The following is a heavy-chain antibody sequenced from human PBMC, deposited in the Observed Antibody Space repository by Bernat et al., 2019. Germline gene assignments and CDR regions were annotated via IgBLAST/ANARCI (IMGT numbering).Heavy chain of an antibody. Sequence: QVQLVESGGGVVQPGRSLRLSCAASGFTFSSYGMHWVRQAPGKGLEWVAVIWYDGSNKYYADSVKGRFTISRDNSKNTLYLQMNSLRAEDTAVYYCTTDLGVVDPNYYYGMDVWGQGTTVTVSS. D-gene: IGHD2-15*01. CDR2: IWYDGSNK. CDR3: TTDLGVVDPNYYYGMDV. V-gene: IGHV3-33*01. J-gene: IGHJ6*02. CDR1: GFTFSSYG.